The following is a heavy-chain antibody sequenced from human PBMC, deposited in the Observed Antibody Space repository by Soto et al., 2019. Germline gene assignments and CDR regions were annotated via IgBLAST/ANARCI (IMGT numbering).Heavy chain of an antibody. Sequence: ASVKVSCKASGYTFTSYDINWVRQATGQGLEWMGWMNPNSGNTGYAQKFQGRVTMTRNTSISTAYMELSSLRSEDTAVYYCARASYDFCSGYYIEKGYYIDYWGQGTLVTVS. J-gene: IGHJ4*02. CDR3: ARASYDFCSGYYIEKGYYIDY. CDR1: GYTFTSYD. CDR2: MNPNSGNT. V-gene: IGHV1-8*01. D-gene: IGHD3-3*01.